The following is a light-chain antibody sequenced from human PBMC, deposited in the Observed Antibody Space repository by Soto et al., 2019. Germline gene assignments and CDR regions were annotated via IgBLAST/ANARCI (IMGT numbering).Light chain of an antibody. V-gene: IGKV1-5*01. CDR2: DAS. J-gene: IGKJ1*01. CDR3: QQYTNTNNPWM. CDR1: QTISTW. Sequence: IQLTQSPSSLSASVGDRVTNTCRASQTISTWMAWYQQKPGKAPKLLVYDASTLQSGVASRFSGSGSGTEFTLIISGLQPDDSATYYCQQYTNTNNPWMFGQGTKVDIK.